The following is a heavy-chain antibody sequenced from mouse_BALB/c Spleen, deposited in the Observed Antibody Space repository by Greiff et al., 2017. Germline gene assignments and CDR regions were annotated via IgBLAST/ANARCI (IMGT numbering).Heavy chain of an antibody. J-gene: IGHJ2*01. Sequence: EVMLVESGGGLVKLGGSLKISCAASGFTFSSYYMSWVRQTPEKRLELVAAINSNGGSTYYPDTVKGRFTISRDNAKNTLYLQMSSLKSEDTALYYCARHGYDYPFDYWGQGTTLTVSS. CDR1: GFTFSSYY. CDR3: ARHGYDYPFDY. CDR2: INSNGGST. V-gene: IGHV5-6-2*01. D-gene: IGHD2-4*01.